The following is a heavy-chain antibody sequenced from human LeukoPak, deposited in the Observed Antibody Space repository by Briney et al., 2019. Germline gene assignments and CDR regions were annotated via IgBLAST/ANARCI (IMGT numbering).Heavy chain of an antibody. V-gene: IGHV1-24*01. CDR1: GYTLTELS. CDR2: FDPEDGET. CDR3: ATDHRGNTIFGVVQPPSFDY. J-gene: IGHJ4*02. Sequence: ASVKVSCKVSGYTLTELSMHWVRQAPGKGLEWMGGFDPEDGETIYAQKFQGRVTMTEDTSTDTAYMELSSLISEDTAVYYCATDHRGNTIFGVVQPPSFDYWGQGTLVTVSS. D-gene: IGHD3-3*01.